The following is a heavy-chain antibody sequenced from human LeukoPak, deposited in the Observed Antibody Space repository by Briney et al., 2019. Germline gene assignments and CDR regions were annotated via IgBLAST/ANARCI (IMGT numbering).Heavy chain of an antibody. Sequence: GASVKVSCKSSGYTFTSYGISWVRQAPGQGLEWMGWISAYNGNTNYAQNLQGRVTMTTDTSTSTAYMELRSLRSDDTAVYYCARLGYSYCNYYFDYRGQGTLVNVSP. CDR2: ISAYNGNT. CDR3: ARLGYSYCNYYFDY. D-gene: IGHD5-18*01. J-gene: IGHJ4*02. V-gene: IGHV1-18*01. CDR1: GYTFTSYG.